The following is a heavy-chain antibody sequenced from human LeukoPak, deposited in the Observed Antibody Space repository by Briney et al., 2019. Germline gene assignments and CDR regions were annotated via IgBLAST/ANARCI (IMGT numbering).Heavy chain of an antibody. Sequence: PSETLSLTCTVSGGSISSGGYYWSWIRQHPGKGLEWIGYIYYSGSTYYNPSLKSRVTISVDTSKNQFSLKLSSVTAADTAVYYCARGLFDSSSWYDDAFDIWGQGTMVTVSS. CDR2: IYYSGST. CDR3: ARGLFDSSSWYDDAFDI. V-gene: IGHV4-30-4*08. J-gene: IGHJ3*02. D-gene: IGHD6-13*01. CDR1: GGSISSGGYY.